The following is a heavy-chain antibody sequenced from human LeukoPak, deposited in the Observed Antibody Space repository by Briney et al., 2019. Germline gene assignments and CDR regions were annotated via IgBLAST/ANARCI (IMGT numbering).Heavy chain of an antibody. CDR3: ARHQPTAPLVFPDVFDI. CDR2: NYYTGST. J-gene: IGHJ3*02. CDR1: GRSISSLY. D-gene: IGHD2-21*01. V-gene: IGHV4-59*08. Sequence: SDTLTLICPVSGRSISSLYWSWIRQPPGKGLAWIGYNYYTGSTNYNPSLKSRVTMFVDMSKNQFSLRLSSVTAADTAVYYCARHQPTAPLVFPDVFDIWAQGTMVTVSS.